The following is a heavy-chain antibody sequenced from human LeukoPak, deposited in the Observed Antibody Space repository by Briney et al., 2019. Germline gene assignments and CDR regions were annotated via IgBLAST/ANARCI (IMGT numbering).Heavy chain of an antibody. V-gene: IGHV3-23*01. D-gene: IGHD1-1*01. CDR3: ATTNQDAFDI. J-gene: IGHJ3*02. CDR2: INGNGGST. CDR1: GFTFSSYA. Sequence: GGSLRLSCAASGFTFSSYAMSWVRQIPGKGLEWVSGINGNGGSTNYADSVKGRFTISRDNSKNTLYLQMGSLRAGDTAVYYCATTNQDAFDIWGQGTMVTVSS.